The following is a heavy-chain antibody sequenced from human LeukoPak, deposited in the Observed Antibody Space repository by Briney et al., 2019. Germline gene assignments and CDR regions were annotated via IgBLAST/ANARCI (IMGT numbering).Heavy chain of an antibody. V-gene: IGHV4-4*07. CDR1: GGSISSYY. Sequence: SETLSLTCTVSGGSISSYYWSWIRQPAGKGLEWIGRIYTSGSTNYNPSLKSRVTISVDTSKNQFSLKLSSVTAADTAVYYCARDRRSADYDYVWGSYRYSGAFDIWGQGTMVTVSS. D-gene: IGHD3-16*02. J-gene: IGHJ3*02. CDR3: ARDRRSADYDYVWGSYRYSGAFDI. CDR2: IYTSGST.